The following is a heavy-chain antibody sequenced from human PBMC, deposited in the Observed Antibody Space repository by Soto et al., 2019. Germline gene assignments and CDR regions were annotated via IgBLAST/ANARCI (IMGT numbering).Heavy chain of an antibody. J-gene: IGHJ3*02. D-gene: IGHD6-6*01. Sequence: QVQLQESGPGLVKPSQTLSLTCTVSGGSITSGVYYWSWIRQHPGKGLEWIGYIYHSGNTKYNPSLKSRVSMSVDTSKNQFSRKLSSVTAADTAVYFCARESWLSIAGLGTFDIWGQGTMVTVSS. CDR2: IYHSGNT. CDR1: GGSITSGVYY. CDR3: ARESWLSIAGLGTFDI. V-gene: IGHV4-31*03.